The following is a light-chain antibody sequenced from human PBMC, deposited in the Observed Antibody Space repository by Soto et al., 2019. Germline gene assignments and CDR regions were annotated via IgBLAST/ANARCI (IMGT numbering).Light chain of an antibody. CDR3: QQFDNRPLT. V-gene: IGKV1-33*01. CDR1: QDINNY. CDR2: DSS. Sequence: DIQMTQSPSSLSASVGDRVTIICQASQDINNYLNWYQQKPGKAPKLLIYDSSNLEIGVPSRFSCSGYGTRFSFTISSLQPEDIATYYCQQFDNRPLTFGQGTRLDIK. J-gene: IGKJ5*01.